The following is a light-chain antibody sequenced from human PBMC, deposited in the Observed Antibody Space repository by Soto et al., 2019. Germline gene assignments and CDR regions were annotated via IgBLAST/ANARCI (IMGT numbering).Light chain of an antibody. Sequence: IVLTQSPATLSLSPGERATLSCRASQSVSSNLAWYQQKYGQAPRLLIYDASNRATGIPPRFSGSGSGTDFTLTISSLEPEDFAVYYCQQRANWPLTFGGGAKMEIK. CDR2: DAS. J-gene: IGKJ4*01. V-gene: IGKV3-11*01. CDR3: QQRANWPLT. CDR1: QSVSSN.